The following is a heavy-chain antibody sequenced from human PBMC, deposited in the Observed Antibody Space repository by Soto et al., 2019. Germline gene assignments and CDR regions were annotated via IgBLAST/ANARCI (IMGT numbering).Heavy chain of an antibody. CDR3: ARLPPPTYCSGSTCSGY. V-gene: IGHV5-10-1*01. D-gene: IGHD2-15*01. Sequence: GESLKISCKGSGYSFTNYWINWVRQMPGKGLEWMGRIDPDDSYTNYSPSFQGHVTISVDKSISTAYLQWSSLQASDTAVYYCARLPPPTYCSGSTCSGYWGQGTLVTVSS. CDR2: IDPDDSYT. CDR1: GYSFTNYW. J-gene: IGHJ4*02.